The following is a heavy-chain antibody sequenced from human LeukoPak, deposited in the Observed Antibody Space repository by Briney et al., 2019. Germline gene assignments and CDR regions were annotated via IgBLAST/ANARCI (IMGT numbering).Heavy chain of an antibody. V-gene: IGHV3-53*01. Sequence: GGSLRLSCAASGFTVSSNYMSWVRQAPGKGLEWVSVIYSGGSTYYADSVKGRFTISRDNAKNSLYLQMTSLRAEDTAVYYCAELGITMIGGVWGKGTTVTISS. CDR1: GFTVSSNY. CDR3: AELGITMIGGV. CDR2: IYSGGST. J-gene: IGHJ6*04. D-gene: IGHD3-10*02.